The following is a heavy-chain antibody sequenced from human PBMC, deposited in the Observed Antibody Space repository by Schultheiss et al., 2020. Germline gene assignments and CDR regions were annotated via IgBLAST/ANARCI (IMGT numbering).Heavy chain of an antibody. D-gene: IGHD2-15*01. J-gene: IGHJ2*01. CDR3: AASDGGGYCSGGSCPVRYWYFDL. V-gene: IGHV1-18*01. CDR2: ISAYNGNT. Sequence: ASVKVSCKASGYTFTSYGISWVRQAPGQGLEWMGWISAYNGNTNYAQKLQGRVTMTTDTSTSTAYMELRSLRSDDTAVYYCAASDGGGYCSGGSCPVRYWYFDLWGRGTLVTVSS. CDR1: GYTFTSYG.